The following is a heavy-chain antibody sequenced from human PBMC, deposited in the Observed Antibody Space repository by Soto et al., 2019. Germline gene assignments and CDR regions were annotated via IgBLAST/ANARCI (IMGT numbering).Heavy chain of an antibody. CDR3: ARVDFWSGYYPGITGTTGSFDY. Sequence: RASVKVSCKASGYTFTGYYMHWVRQAPGQGLEWMGWINPNSGGTNYAQKFQGRVTMTRDTSISTAYMELSRLRSDDTAVYYCARVDFWSGYYPGITGTTGSFDYWGQGTLVTVSS. V-gene: IGHV1-2*02. J-gene: IGHJ4*02. D-gene: IGHD3-3*01. CDR1: GYTFTGYY. CDR2: INPNSGGT.